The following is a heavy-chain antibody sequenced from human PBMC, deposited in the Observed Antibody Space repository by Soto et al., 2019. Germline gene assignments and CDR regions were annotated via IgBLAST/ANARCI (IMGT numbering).Heavy chain of an antibody. D-gene: IGHD1-20*01. CDR1: GGSISSYY. V-gene: IGHV4-59*01. J-gene: IGHJ4*02. CDR2: IYYSGST. CDR3: ARAKYNRNDDQAFDY. Sequence: PSETLSLTCTVSGGSISSYYWSWIRQPPGKGLEWIGYIYYSGSTNYNPSLKSRVTISVDTSKNQFSLKLSSVTAADTAVYYCARAKYNRNDDQAFDYWGQGTLVTVSS.